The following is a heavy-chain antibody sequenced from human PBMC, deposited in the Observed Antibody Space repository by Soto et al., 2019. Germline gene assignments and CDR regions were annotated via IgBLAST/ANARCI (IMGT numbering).Heavy chain of an antibody. Sequence: GSLRLSCAASGXTFSSYGMHWVRQAPGKGLEWVAVISYDGSNKYYADSVKGRLTISRDNSKNTLYLQMNSLRAEDTAVYYCAKDGVDYDFWSADAFDIWGQGTMVTVSS. CDR3: AKDGVDYDFWSADAFDI. V-gene: IGHV3-30*18. D-gene: IGHD3-3*01. J-gene: IGHJ3*02. CDR1: GXTFSSYG. CDR2: ISYDGSNK.